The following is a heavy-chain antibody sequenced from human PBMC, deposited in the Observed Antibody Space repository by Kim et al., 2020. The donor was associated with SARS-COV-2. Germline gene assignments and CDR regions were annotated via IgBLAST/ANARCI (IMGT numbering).Heavy chain of an antibody. D-gene: IGHD4-4*01. CDR3: ARGAGVYSDYYYYYGMDV. V-gene: IGHV3-21*01. CDR1: GFTFSSYS. J-gene: IGHJ6*02. Sequence: GGSLRLSCAASGFTFSSYSMNWVRQAPGKGLEWVSSISSSSSYIYYADSVKGRFTISRDNAKNSLYLQMNSLRAEDTAVYYCARGAGVYSDYYYYYGMDVWGQGTTVTVSS. CDR2: ISSSSSYI.